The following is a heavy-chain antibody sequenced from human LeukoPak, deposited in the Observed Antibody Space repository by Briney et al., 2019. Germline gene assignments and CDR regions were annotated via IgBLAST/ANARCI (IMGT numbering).Heavy chain of an antibody. D-gene: IGHD4-17*01. CDR3: ARERDYGDYLGGWFDP. CDR1: GFTFSSYA. J-gene: IGHJ5*02. V-gene: IGHV3-30*04. CDR2: ISYDGSNK. Sequence: GRSLRLSCAASGFTFSSYAMHWVRQAPGKGLEWVAVISYDGSNKYYADSVKGRFTISRDNAKNTLYLQMNSLRAEDTAVYYCARERDYGDYLGGWFDPWGQGTLVTVSS.